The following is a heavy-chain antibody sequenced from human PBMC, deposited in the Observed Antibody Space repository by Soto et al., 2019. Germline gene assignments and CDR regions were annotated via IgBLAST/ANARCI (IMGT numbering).Heavy chain of an antibody. CDR2: INGNGGAA. J-gene: IGHJ4*02. CDR3: VKDHGRNWNYVFDF. Sequence: HPGGSLRLSCSPSGFTFNNFAMHWLRQAPGKGLEYVSSINGNGGAAHYADSVKGRFTISRDNSKNILFLRMSSLRPEDTALYYCVKDHGRNWNYVFDFWGQGTLVTVYS. V-gene: IGHV3-64D*08. CDR1: GFTFNNFA. D-gene: IGHD1-7*01.